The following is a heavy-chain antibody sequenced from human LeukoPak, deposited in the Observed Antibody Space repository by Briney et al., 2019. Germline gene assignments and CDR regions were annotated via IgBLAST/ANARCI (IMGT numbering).Heavy chain of an antibody. Sequence: GGSLRLSCAVSRLTFSRYAMGWVRQAPGKGLEWVSAISESGSGTYYADSVKGRFTISRDNSKDTRSLQMNSLRAEDTAVYYCAKDIAQGYTFGSIEQDYWGQGTLVTVSS. D-gene: IGHD5-18*01. CDR1: RLTFSRYA. CDR2: ISESGSGT. CDR3: AKDIAQGYTFGSIEQDY. V-gene: IGHV3-23*01. J-gene: IGHJ4*02.